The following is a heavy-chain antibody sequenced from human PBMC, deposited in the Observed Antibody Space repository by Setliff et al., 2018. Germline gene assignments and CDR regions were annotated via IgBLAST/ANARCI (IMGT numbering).Heavy chain of an antibody. Sequence: GGSLRLSCAASGFTFSTYWMSWVRQAPGKGLEWVANINQDGIEKHYVDSVKGRFTISRDNAKNSLYLQLSSLRAEDTAVYYCTTRTAAVRSFDTWGQGTLVTV. D-gene: IGHD6-13*01. J-gene: IGHJ4*02. CDR3: TTRTAAVRSFDT. V-gene: IGHV3-7*01. CDR2: INQDGIEK. CDR1: GFTFSTYW.